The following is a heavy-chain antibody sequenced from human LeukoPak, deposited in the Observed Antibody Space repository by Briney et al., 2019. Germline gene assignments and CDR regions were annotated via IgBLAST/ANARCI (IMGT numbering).Heavy chain of an antibody. CDR1: GFTFDDYA. CDR2: ISWNSGSI. CDR3: AKARYSSGWYLDY. J-gene: IGHJ4*02. Sequence: QPGGTLRLSCAASGFTFDDYAMHWVRQAPGKGLEWVSGISWNSGSIGYADSVKGRFTISRDNAKNSLYLQMNSLRAEDTALYYCAKARYSSGWYLDYWGQGTLVTVSS. V-gene: IGHV3-9*01. D-gene: IGHD6-19*01.